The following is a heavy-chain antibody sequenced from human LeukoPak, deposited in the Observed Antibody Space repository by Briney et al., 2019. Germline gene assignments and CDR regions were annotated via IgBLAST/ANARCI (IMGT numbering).Heavy chain of an antibody. J-gene: IGHJ4*02. CDR3: AKASGGYFSCISCYHFDC. CDR2: ISWNSGTR. Sequence: GGSLRLSCAASRFTSSCYAMHWGRQAPGKGREWVSSISWNSGTRRYADSVKGRFTISRDNAKNSLYLQMNGLRAEDTALYYCAKASGGYFSCISCYHFDCWGQGILVTVSS. V-gene: IGHV3-9*02. CDR1: RFTSSCYA. D-gene: IGHD2-2*01.